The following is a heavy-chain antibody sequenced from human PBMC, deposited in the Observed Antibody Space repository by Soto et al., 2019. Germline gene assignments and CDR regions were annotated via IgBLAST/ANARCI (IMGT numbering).Heavy chain of an antibody. CDR2: IHAGNGNT. CDR1: GYTFISYG. CDR3: AMAVATAAQTWVDP. J-gene: IGHJ5*02. Sequence: ASVEVSCKASGYTFISYGIHWVLQAPGQSLDWMGLIHAGNGNTKYSQNFQGRVTITRDKCASTVYMELSRLRSEDTDVYSCAMAVATAAQTWVDPWGHGTLVTLSS. D-gene: IGHD2-2*01. V-gene: IGHV1-3*01.